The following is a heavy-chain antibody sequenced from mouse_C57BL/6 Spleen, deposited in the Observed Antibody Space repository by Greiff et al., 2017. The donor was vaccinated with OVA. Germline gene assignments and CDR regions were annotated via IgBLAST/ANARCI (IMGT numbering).Heavy chain of an antibody. CDR3: AREDYGSSGAMDY. V-gene: IGHV1-55*01. Sequence: QVQLKQSGAELVKPGASVKMSCKASGYTFTSYWITWVKQRPGQGLEWIGDIYPGSGSTNYNEKFKSKATLTVDTSSSTAYMQLSSLTSEDSAVYYCAREDYGSSGAMDYWGQGTSVTVSS. J-gene: IGHJ4*01. D-gene: IGHD1-1*01. CDR2: IYPGSGST. CDR1: GYTFTSYW.